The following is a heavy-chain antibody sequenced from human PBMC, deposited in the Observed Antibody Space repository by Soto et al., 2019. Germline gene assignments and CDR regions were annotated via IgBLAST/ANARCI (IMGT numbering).Heavy chain of an antibody. Sequence: SETLSLTCAVSGASIMTNHWWTWVRQSPGQGLEWIGEMHHVGITNYSPSLKSRVSISLDKSKNHFSLKLTSMTAADTAIYYCARGDVHDHAVYFDFVGQGKLVTLAS. CDR1: GASIMTNHW. CDR2: MHHVGIT. CDR3: ARGDVHDHAVYFDF. J-gene: IGHJ4*02. V-gene: IGHV4-4*02. D-gene: IGHD3-16*01.